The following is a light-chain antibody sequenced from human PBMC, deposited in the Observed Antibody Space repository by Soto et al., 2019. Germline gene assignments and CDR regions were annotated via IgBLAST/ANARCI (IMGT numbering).Light chain of an antibody. V-gene: IGKV1-39*01. CDR3: QQSYSTPLT. CDR1: QSISSY. Sequence: PSPSSLSASVGDRVTITCRASQSISSYLNWYQQKPGKAPNLLIYAASSLQSGVPSRFSGSGSGTDFTLTISSLQPEDFATYYCQQSYSTPLTFGGGTKVDIK. CDR2: AAS. J-gene: IGKJ4*01.